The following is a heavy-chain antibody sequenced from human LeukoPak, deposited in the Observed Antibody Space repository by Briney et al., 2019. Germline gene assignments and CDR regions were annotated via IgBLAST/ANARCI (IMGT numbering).Heavy chain of an antibody. V-gene: IGHV3-7*03. D-gene: IGHD3-9*01. J-gene: IGHJ4*02. CDR1: GFSFSNTW. CDR3: AGGTGFIIKD. CDR2: IKQDGSEK. Sequence: GGSLRLSCAASGFSFSNTWMNWIRLAPGKGLEWVANIKQDGSEKNYVDSVKGRFTISRDNAKNSLYLQMNNLRVEDTAMYYCAGGTGFIIKDWGQGTLSPSPQ.